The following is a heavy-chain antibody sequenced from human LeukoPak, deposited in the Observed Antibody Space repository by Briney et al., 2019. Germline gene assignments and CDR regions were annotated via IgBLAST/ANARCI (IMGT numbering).Heavy chain of an antibody. CDR3: VREGRSWGSHFDY. Sequence: GGSLRLSCAASGFTFSSIWMTWARQAPGKGLEWVANIKEDGSEKYYVDSVKGRFTISRENAKNSLYLQMNSLRAEDTAVSYCVREGRSWGSHFDYWGQGTLVTVSS. V-gene: IGHV3-7*03. CDR1: GFTFSSIW. J-gene: IGHJ4*02. CDR2: IKEDGSEK. D-gene: IGHD6-13*01.